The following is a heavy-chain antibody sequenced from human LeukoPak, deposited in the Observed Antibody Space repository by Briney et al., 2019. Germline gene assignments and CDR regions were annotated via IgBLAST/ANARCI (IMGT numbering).Heavy chain of an antibody. D-gene: IGHD1-14*01. Sequence: GGSPRLSCAASGFSFTTYWMGWVRQAPGKGLEWVANINQDESSQYYVDAVRGRFTISRDNAKNSLNLQMNSLRAEDTAVYYCVRDRGNQRGYYYYYMDVWGKGTTVTVSS. V-gene: IGHV3-7*01. CDR3: VRDRGNQRGYYYYYMDV. CDR1: GFSFTTYW. CDR2: INQDESSQ. J-gene: IGHJ6*03.